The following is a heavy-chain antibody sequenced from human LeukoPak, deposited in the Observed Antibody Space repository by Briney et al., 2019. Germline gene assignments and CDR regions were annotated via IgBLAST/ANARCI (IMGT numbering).Heavy chain of an antibody. CDR3: AKGRGHYDILTGY. D-gene: IGHD3-9*01. V-gene: IGHV3-30*02. CDR2: IRYDGSNK. CDR1: GFTFSSYA. J-gene: IGHJ4*02. Sequence: PGGSLRLSCAASGFTFSSYAMSWVRQAPGKGLEWVAFIRYDGSNKYYADSVKGRFTISRDNSKNTLYLQMNSLRAEDTAVYYCAKGRGHYDILTGYWGQGTLVTVSS.